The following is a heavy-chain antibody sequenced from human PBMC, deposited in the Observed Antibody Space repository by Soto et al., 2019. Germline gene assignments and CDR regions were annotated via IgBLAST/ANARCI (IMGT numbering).Heavy chain of an antibody. Sequence: QVQLVESEGGVVQPGRSLRLSCAASGFTFSNYGMHWVRQAPGKGLEWVTVISYDGNVAYYADSVKGRFTSSRDNSKNTLYLQMNSLRTEDTAVYYCAKEGPTTNWYFDYWSQGTLVTVSS. J-gene: IGHJ4*02. CDR2: ISYDGNVA. D-gene: IGHD1-1*01. V-gene: IGHV3-30*18. CDR1: GFTFSNYG. CDR3: AKEGPTTNWYFDY.